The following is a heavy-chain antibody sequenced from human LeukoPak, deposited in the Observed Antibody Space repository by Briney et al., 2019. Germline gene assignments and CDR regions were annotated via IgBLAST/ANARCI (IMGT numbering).Heavy chain of an antibody. CDR3: ARDRPGFGTIESPEY. CDR1: GYTFTSYG. V-gene: IGHV1-18*01. D-gene: IGHD1-1*01. J-gene: IGHJ4*02. CDR2: ISANNGYT. Sequence: SVKVSCKASGYTFTSYGISWVRQAPGQGLEWMGWISANNGYTKYTQKLQGRVSMTTDTSTRTAYMELRSLRSDDTAVYYCARDRPGFGTIESPEYWGQGTLVTVSS.